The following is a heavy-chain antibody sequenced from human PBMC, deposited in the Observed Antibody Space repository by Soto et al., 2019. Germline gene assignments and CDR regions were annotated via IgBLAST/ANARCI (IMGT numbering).Heavy chain of an antibody. V-gene: IGHV4-59*13. CDR3: ATDSAGRGPFDP. CDR2: TYHTGST. CDR1: GGSFGTNY. D-gene: IGHD3-10*01. J-gene: IGHJ5*02. Sequence: SETLSLTCTISGGSFGTNYWSWIRQAPGKGLEWIGYTYHTGSTKYNPSLKSRATISVDTSKNQFSLTLNSAAAADTAVYYCATDSAGRGPFDPWGQGILVTVS.